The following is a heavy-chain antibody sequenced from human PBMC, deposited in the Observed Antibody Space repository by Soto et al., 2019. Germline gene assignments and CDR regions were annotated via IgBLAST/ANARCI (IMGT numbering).Heavy chain of an antibody. Sequence: QVQLVQSGAEVKKPGASVKVSCKASGYTFTSYDINWVRQATGQGLEWMGWMNPNSGNTGYAQKFAGRVTMTRNTSISTAYMELGSLRSEDTAVYYCAREGRSIAVAGYCYGMDVWGQGTTVTVSS. D-gene: IGHD6-19*01. J-gene: IGHJ6*02. V-gene: IGHV1-8*01. CDR2: MNPNSGNT. CDR1: GYTFTSYD. CDR3: AREGRSIAVAGYCYGMDV.